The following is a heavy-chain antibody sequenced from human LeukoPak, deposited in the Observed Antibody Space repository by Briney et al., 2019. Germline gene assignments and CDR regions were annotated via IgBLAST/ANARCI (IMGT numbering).Heavy chain of an antibody. D-gene: IGHD6-19*01. J-gene: IGHJ5*02. CDR3: ARDRRGSGWYRGFDP. CDR2: INHSGST. V-gene: IGHV4-34*01. Sequence: SETLSLTCAVYGGAFSGYYWSWIRQPPGKGLERIGEINHSGSTNYNPSLKSRVTISVDTSKNQFSLKLSSVTAADTAVYYCARDRRGSGWYRGFDPWGQGTLVTVSS. CDR1: GGAFSGYY.